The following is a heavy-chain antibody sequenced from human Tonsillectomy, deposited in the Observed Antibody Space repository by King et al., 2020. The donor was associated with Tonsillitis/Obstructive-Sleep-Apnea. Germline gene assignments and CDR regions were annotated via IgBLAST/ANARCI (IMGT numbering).Heavy chain of an antibody. CDR3: ARHRGSNFDY. D-gene: IGHD5-24*01. V-gene: IGHV4-39*01. CDR1: GGSISSSSYY. CDR2: IYYIWST. J-gene: IGHJ4*02. Sequence: QLQESGPGLVKPSETLSLTCTVSGGSISSSSYYWGWILQPPGKGLEWIGGIYYIWSTKSNPALKSRVTISVDTSKNQFSLKLSSVTAADTAVYYCARHRGSNFDYWGQGTLVTVSS.